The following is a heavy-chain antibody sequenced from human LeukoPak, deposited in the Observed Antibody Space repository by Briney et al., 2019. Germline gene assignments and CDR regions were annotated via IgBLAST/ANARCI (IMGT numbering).Heavy chain of an antibody. CDR3: ARERTGIVGATSAFHY. CDR1: GFSFSSYR. CDR2: ISSSSSYI. V-gene: IGHV3-21*01. J-gene: IGHJ4*02. Sequence: PGGSLRLSCAASGFSFSSYRMMWVRQAPGKGLEWVSSISSSSSYIYYADSVKGRFTISRDNARNPLYLQMNSLRAEDTAVYYCARERTGIVGATSAFHYWGQGTLVTVSS. D-gene: IGHD1-26*01.